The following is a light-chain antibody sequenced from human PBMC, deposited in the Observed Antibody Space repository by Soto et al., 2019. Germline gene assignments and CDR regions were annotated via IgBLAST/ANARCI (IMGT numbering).Light chain of an antibody. Sequence: TQHSSARGSHGRQITIACTGTSSDVGGYNSVSWYRQDPGKAPKLMIYDVTNRPSGVSNRSSGYQYRNTASLTISGLQAEAEADYYWRSFTSDITYVFGTGTKVTV. V-gene: IGLV2-14*01. CDR2: DVT. J-gene: IGLJ1*01. CDR3: RSFTSDITYV. CDR1: SSDVGGYNS.